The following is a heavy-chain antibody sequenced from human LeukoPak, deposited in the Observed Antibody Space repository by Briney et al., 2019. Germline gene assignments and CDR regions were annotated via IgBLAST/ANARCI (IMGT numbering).Heavy chain of an antibody. V-gene: IGHV3-7*01. Sequence: GGSLRLSCAAPGFTFSSYWMSWARQAPGKGLEWVANIKQDGSEKYYVDSVKGRFTISRDNAKNSLYLQMNSLRAEDTAVYYCARDIVVVVAAIHPHAFDIWGQGTMVTVSS. CDR1: GFTFSSYW. CDR2: IKQDGSEK. J-gene: IGHJ3*02. D-gene: IGHD2-15*01. CDR3: ARDIVVVVAAIHPHAFDI.